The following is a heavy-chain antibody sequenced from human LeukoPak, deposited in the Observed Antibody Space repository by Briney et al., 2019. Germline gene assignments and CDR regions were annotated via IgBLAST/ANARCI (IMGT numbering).Heavy chain of an antibody. CDR1: GGTFSSYA. V-gene: IGHV1-69*04. D-gene: IGHD4-17*01. J-gene: IGHJ3*02. Sequence: GSSVKVSCKASGGTFSSYAISWVRQAPGQGLEWMGRIIPILGIANYAQKFQGRVTITADKSTSTAYMELSSLRSEDTAVYYCARLYGDYGGGFAFDIWGQGTMVTVSS. CDR2: IIPILGIA. CDR3: ARLYGDYGGGFAFDI.